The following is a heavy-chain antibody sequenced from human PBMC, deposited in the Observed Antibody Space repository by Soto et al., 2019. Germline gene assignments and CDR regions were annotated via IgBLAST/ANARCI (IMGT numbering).Heavy chain of an antibody. Sequence: GGSLRRSCAASGFTFSSSRMNWFRQAPVKVPEGFSSISSSSSYIYYADSVKGRFTISRDNAKNSLYLQMNSLRAEDTAVYYCARDPVAQLERPTPPNWFDPWGQGTLVTVSS. D-gene: IGHD1-1*01. CDR1: GFTFSSSR. V-gene: IGHV3-21*01. J-gene: IGHJ5*02. CDR2: ISSSSSYI. CDR3: ARDPVAQLERPTPPNWFDP.